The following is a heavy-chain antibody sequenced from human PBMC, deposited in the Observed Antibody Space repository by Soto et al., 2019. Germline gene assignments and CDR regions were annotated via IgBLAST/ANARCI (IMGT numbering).Heavy chain of an antibody. CDR3: ARGGHYCVSGSCYFDY. D-gene: IGHD2-15*01. V-gene: IGHV1-46*01. Sequence: ASVKVSCKASGYTFTSYYMHWVRQAPGQGPEWMGIINPSGGSTSNAQKFQGRVTMSRDTSTSTVYMELSSLRSEDTAVYYCARGGHYCVSGSCYFDYWGQGTLVTVSS. J-gene: IGHJ4*02. CDR1: GYTFTSYY. CDR2: INPSGGST.